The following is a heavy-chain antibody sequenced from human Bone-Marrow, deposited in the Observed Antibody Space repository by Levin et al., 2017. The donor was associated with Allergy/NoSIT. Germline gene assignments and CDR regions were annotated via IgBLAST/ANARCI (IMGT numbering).Heavy chain of an antibody. CDR1: GGSISSGRYY. Sequence: PSETLSLTCTVSGGSISSGRYYWSWIRQHPGKGLEWIGYIYSTGSTYYNPSLKNRVTISADTSKNQFSLKLSSVTAADTAVYYCARQYCDITSCYLGSANFWGQGTLVTVSS. D-gene: IGHD2-2*01. J-gene: IGHJ4*02. CDR3: ARQYCDITSCYLGSANF. V-gene: IGHV4-31*03. CDR2: IYSTGST.